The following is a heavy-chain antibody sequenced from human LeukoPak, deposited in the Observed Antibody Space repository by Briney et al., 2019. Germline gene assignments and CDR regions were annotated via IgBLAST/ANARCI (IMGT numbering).Heavy chain of an antibody. CDR1: GFTFSSYS. J-gene: IGHJ3*02. V-gene: IGHV3-21*01. CDR2: ISSSSSYI. CDR3: ARAADGSGSPDAFDI. D-gene: IGHD3-10*01. Sequence: GGSLRLSCAASGFTFSSYSMNWVRQAPGKGLEWVSSISSSSSYIYYADSVKGRFTISRDNAKNSLYLQMNSLRAEDTAVYYCARAADGSGSPDAFDIWGQGTMVTVSS.